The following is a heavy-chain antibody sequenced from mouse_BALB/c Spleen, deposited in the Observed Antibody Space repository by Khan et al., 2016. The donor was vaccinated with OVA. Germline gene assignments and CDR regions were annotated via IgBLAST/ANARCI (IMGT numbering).Heavy chain of an antibody. J-gene: IGHJ1*01. CDR3: GRRDDGCPEWYVDV. V-gene: IGHV2-9*02. CDR2: IWADGGT. D-gene: IGHD2-3*01. CDR1: GFSLTSYS. Sequence: VQLKQSGPGLVAPSQSLSITCTVSGFSLTSYSVHWVRQPPGKGLEWLGVIWADGGTNYNSALMSRLSITKDNSKSQVFLKMNSLQTDDTAIYYCGRRDDGCPEWYVDVWGAGTTVTVSA.